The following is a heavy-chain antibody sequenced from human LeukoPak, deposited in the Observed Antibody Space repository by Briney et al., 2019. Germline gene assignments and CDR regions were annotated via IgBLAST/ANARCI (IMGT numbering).Heavy chain of an antibody. Sequence: GGSLRLSCAASGFTFSSYAMSWVRQAPGKGLEWVSAISGSGGRTYYADSVKGRFTISRDNSKNTLYLQMNSLRAEDTAVYYCTKVHSSGWYWLDYWGQGTLVTVSS. CDR2: ISGSGGRT. D-gene: IGHD6-19*01. CDR3: TKVHSSGWYWLDY. CDR1: GFTFSSYA. J-gene: IGHJ4*02. V-gene: IGHV3-23*01.